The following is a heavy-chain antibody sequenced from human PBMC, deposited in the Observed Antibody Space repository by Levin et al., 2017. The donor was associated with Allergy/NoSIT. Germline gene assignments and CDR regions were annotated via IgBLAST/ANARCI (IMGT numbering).Heavy chain of an antibody. J-gene: IGHJ6*03. CDR3: ARQSIRASRHHYYYMDV. V-gene: IGHV4-39*01. CDR1: GGSISSSSYY. Sequence: SETLSLTCTVSGGSISSSSYYWGWIRQPPGKGLEWIGSIYYSGSTYYNPSLKSRVTISVDTSKNQFSLKLSSVTAADTAVYYCARQSIRASRHHYYYMDVWGKGTTVTVSS. CDR2: IYYSGST.